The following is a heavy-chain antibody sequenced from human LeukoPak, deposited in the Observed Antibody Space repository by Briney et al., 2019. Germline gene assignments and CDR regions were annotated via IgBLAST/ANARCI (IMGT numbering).Heavy chain of an antibody. J-gene: IGHJ4*02. CDR3: ARDRWGTTTYFDY. D-gene: IGHD7-27*01. CDR1: GFTFSSYG. CDR2: IKQDGSDK. V-gene: IGHV3-7*01. Sequence: GGSLSLSCAASGFTFSSYGMSWFRQAPGKGLGWVANIKQDGSDKSYVGSVKGRFTISRDSAKNSLYLQMNSLRAEDTAVYYCARDRWGTTTYFDYWGQGTLVIVSS.